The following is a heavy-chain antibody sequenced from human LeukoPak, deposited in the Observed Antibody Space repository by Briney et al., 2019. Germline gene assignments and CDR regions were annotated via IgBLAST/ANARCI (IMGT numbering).Heavy chain of an antibody. V-gene: IGHV3-49*04. CDR1: GFTFGDYA. CDR2: IASKTYGGTA. J-gene: IGHJ4*02. Sequence: GGSLRLSCTASGFTFGDYAMTWVRHAPGKGLEWVGFIASKTYGGTAEYAASVKGRFTISRDDSKSIAYLQMNSLKTEDTAVYFCSRDQTPYYWGQGTLVTVSS. CDR3: SRDQTPYY.